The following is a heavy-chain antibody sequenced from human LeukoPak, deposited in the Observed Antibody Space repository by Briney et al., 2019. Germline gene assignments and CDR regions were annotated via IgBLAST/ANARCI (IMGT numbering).Heavy chain of an antibody. CDR3: ARDRSYYDSSGYVY. CDR2: ISSSSSTI. V-gene: IGHV3-48*02. D-gene: IGHD3-22*01. J-gene: IGHJ4*02. CDR1: GFTFSSYS. Sequence: QAGGSLRLSCAASGFTFSSYSMNWVRQAPGKGLEWVSYISSSSSTIYYADSVKGRFTISRDNAKNSLYLQMNSLRDEDTAVYYCARDRSYYDSSGYVYWDQGTLVTVSS.